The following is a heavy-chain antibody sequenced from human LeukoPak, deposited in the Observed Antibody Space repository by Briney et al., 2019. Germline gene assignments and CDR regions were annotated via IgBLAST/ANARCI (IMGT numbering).Heavy chain of an antibody. CDR3: AREYYDRSGRKHAFEN. D-gene: IGHD3-22*01. V-gene: IGHV1-2*02. CDR2: IDPNSGGT. Sequence: GASVKVSCKASGYTFADYYLHWVRQAPGQGLEWMGCIDPNSGGTKYPQKFQGRVTMTRDTSISTAYMELSRLRSDDTAMFYCAREYYDRSGRKHAFENWGQGTMATVSS. J-gene: IGHJ3*02. CDR1: GYTFADYY.